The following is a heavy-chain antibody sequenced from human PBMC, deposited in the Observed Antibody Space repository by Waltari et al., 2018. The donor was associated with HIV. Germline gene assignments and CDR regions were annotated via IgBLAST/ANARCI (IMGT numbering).Heavy chain of an antibody. V-gene: IGHV3-9*01. CDR3: AKDKRRYCSSTSCYYYFDY. D-gene: IGHD2-2*01. CDR1: ELTFDDYA. Sequence: EVQLVESGGGLVQPGRSLRLSCAVSELTFDDYAMHWVLQAPGKGLEWVSGISWNSGRIGYADSVKGRFTISRDNAKNSLYLQMNSLRAEDTALYYCAKDKRRYCSSTSCYYYFDYWGQGTLVTVSS. CDR2: ISWNSGRI. J-gene: IGHJ4*02.